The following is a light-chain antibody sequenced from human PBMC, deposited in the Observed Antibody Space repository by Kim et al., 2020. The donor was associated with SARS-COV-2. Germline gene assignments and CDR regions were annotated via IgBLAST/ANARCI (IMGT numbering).Light chain of an antibody. V-gene: IGLV3-1*01. Sequence: SVSQGQTARVTCSGDRLEDKYSSWYQQKPGQSPVLVIYQDIKRPSGIPDRFSASVSGNTATLTITGTQTLDEADYYCQTWDKTTAVFGGGTQLTVL. CDR3: QTWDKTTAV. CDR1: RLEDKY. CDR2: QDI. J-gene: IGLJ3*02.